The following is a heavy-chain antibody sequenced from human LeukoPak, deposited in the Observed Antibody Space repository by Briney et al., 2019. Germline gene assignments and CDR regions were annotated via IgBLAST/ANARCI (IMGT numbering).Heavy chain of an antibody. J-gene: IGHJ2*01. CDR3: ARDLRGESITIFGVVTDYWYFDL. Sequence: KSSEILSLTCTVSGYSVSSGYYWGWIRQPPGKGLEWIGNIYHSWSSSYNPSLKSRVTISLDTSKNQFSLRLSSVTAADTAVYYCARDLRGESITIFGVVTDYWYFDLWGRGTLVTVSS. D-gene: IGHD3-3*01. V-gene: IGHV4-38-2*02. CDR1: GYSVSSGYY. CDR2: IYHSWSS.